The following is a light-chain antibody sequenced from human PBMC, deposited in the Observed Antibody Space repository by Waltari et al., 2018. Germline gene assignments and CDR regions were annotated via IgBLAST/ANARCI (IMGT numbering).Light chain of an antibody. Sequence: QTVVTQEPSLSVSPGGTVTLTCSLSSGSVPSNSYATWYQQTPGQAPRTLVYKANFRSSGVPDRFSGSVLGNKAALTITGAQADDDSDYYCSLYMGSGVWVFGGGTKLTVL. CDR3: SLYMGSGVWV. J-gene: IGLJ3*02. CDR2: KAN. V-gene: IGLV8-61*01. CDR1: SGSVPSNSY.